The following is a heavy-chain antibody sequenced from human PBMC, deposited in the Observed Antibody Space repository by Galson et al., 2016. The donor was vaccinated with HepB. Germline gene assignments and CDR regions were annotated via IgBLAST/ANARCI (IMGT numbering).Heavy chain of an antibody. CDR2: IYYSGST. CDR1: GGSISSGDYY. D-gene: IGHD6-19*01. J-gene: IGHJ4*02. V-gene: IGHV4-31*03. CDR3: ARYSGSGYYFDY. Sequence: TLSLTCTVSGGSISSGDYYWSWIRQHPGKGLEWIGFIYYSGSTYYDPSLKSRLAISAETSKNQFSLKLTSVTAADTAVYFCARYSGSGYYFDYWGQGTLVTVSS.